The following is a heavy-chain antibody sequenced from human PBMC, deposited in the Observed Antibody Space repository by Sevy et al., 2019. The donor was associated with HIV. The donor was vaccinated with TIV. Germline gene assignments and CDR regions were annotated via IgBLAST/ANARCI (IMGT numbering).Heavy chain of an antibody. CDR2: TYYRSKWYT. D-gene: IGHD2-15*01. CDR1: GDSVYSNRAA. V-gene: IGHV6-1*01. CDR3: TRGAHSLDY. J-gene: IGHJ4*02. Sequence: SQTLSLTCVISGDSVYSNRAAWNWIRQSPSRGLEWLGRTYYRSKWYTDYAVSVKSRITINPDTSKNQVSLQLNSVTPEDTAVYDCTRGAHSLDYWGQGTLVTVSS.